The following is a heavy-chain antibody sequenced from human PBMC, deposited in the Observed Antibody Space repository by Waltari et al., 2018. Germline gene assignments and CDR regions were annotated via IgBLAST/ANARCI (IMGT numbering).Heavy chain of an antibody. D-gene: IGHD3-16*01. CDR2: IIPMFGIP. Sequence: HVPLVQSRAEVKKPGSSVKVSCKASGDSFGGYGISWVRRAPGQGREWMGVIIPMFGIPAYAQKCQPRLTMTGHEPTSTAYMELSSLSSEGTAIYYCARHELGISQYYYNMYVWGQGTTVTISS. CDR3: ARHELGISQYYYNMYV. CDR1: GDSFGGYG. J-gene: IGHJ6*03. V-gene: IGHV1-69*12.